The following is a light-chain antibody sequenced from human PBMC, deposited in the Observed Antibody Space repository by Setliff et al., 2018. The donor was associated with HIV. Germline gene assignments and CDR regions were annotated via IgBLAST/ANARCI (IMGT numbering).Light chain of an antibody. CDR1: SSDVGSYNL. J-gene: IGLJ1*01. Sequence: QSVLARFASVSGSPGQSITISCTGTSSDVGSYNLVSWYQQHPGKAPKLMIYEVTKRPSGISHRFSGSKSGNTASLTISGLQAEDEAEYYCCSYAGSSTFVFGTGTKVTVL. V-gene: IGLV2-23*02. CDR2: EVT. CDR3: CSYAGSSTFV.